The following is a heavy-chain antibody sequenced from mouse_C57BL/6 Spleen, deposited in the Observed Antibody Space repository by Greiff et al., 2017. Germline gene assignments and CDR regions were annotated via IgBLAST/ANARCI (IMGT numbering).Heavy chain of an antibody. CDR3: AMSERDYYGSSPLDY. V-gene: IGHV1-81*01. CDR1: GYTFTSYG. Sequence: QVQLQQSGAELARPGASVKLSCKASGYTFTSYGISWVKQRTGQGLEWIGEIYPRSGNAYYNEKFKGKATLTADKSSSTAYMELRSLTSEDSAVYFCAMSERDYYGSSPLDYWGQGTTLTVSS. D-gene: IGHD1-1*01. J-gene: IGHJ2*01. CDR2: IYPRSGNA.